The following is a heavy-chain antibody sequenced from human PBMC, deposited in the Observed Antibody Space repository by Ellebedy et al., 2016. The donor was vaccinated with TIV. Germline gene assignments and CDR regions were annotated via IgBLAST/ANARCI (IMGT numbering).Heavy chain of an antibody. V-gene: IGHV4-59*12. J-gene: IGHJ4*02. D-gene: IGHD1-7*01. CDR1: SGSISSYY. Sequence: MPSETLSLTCTVSSGSISSYYWSWIRQPPGKGLEWIGCIYYSGSTNYNPSLKSRITISVDTSKNQFSLKLSSVTAADTAVDYCERGRRVWNYLGRGYFDYWGQGTLVTVSS. CDR3: ERGRRVWNYLGRGYFDY. CDR2: IYYSGST.